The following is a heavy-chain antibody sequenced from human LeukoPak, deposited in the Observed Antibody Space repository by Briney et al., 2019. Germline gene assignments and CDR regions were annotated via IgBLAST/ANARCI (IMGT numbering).Heavy chain of an antibody. J-gene: IGHJ5*02. Sequence: AASVKVSCKASGGTFSSYAISWVRQAPGQGLEWMGIINPSGGSTSYAQKFQGRVTMTRDTSTSTVYMELSSLRSEDTAVYYCARGPSPGVHGSNWFDPWGQGTLVTVSS. V-gene: IGHV1-46*01. D-gene: IGHD6-6*01. CDR1: GGTFSSYA. CDR3: ARGPSPGVHGSNWFDP. CDR2: INPSGGST.